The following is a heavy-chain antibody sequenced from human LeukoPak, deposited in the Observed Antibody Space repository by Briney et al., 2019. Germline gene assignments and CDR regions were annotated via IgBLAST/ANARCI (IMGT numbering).Heavy chain of an antibody. Sequence: SETLSLTCTVSGGSISSSSYYWGWIRQPPGKGLEWIGSIYYSGSTYYNPSLKSRVTISVDTSKNQFSLKLSSVTAADTAVYYCARGSGYGGAAFDYWGQGTLVTVSS. CDR2: IYYSGST. CDR3: ARGSGYGGAAFDY. CDR1: GGSISSSSYY. D-gene: IGHD4-23*01. J-gene: IGHJ4*02. V-gene: IGHV4-39*07.